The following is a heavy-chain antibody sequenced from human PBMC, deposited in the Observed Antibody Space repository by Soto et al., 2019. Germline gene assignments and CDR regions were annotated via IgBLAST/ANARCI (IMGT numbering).Heavy chain of an antibody. CDR2: IYYSGST. V-gene: IGHV4-31*03. D-gene: IGHD3-10*02. CDR3: ARARIVRGIIYYYGIDV. CDR1: GGSISSDGNY. J-gene: IGHJ6*02. Sequence: QVQLQESGPGLVKSSQTLSLTCTVSGGSISSDGNYWSWIRQHPGKGLEWIGYIYYSGSTYYNPSLKSRVTISVDTSKIQFSLKLNSVTAADTAVYYCARARIVRGIIYYYGIDVWGQGTTVTVSS.